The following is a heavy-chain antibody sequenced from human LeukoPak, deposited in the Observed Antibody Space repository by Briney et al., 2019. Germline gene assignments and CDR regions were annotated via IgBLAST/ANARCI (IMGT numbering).Heavy chain of an antibody. J-gene: IGHJ4*02. D-gene: IGHD6-13*01. CDR1: GGSISTYY. CDR3: AREMRVAAAGFDY. V-gene: IGHV4-4*07. Sequence: SETLSLTCTVSGGSISTYYGRWIRQPAGKGREWIGRIYTSGSTNYDPSLMSRVTMSVDTSKNQFSLKVSSVTAADTAVYYCAREMRVAAAGFDYWGQGTLVTVSS. CDR2: IYTSGST.